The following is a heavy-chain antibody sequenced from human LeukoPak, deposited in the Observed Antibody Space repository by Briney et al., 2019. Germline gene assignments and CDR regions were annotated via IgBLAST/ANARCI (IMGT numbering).Heavy chain of an antibody. CDR2: IKSDGNEK. CDR1: GFSFRSYW. V-gene: IGHV3-7*01. CDR3: ALNMVRGQIFDY. Sequence: PGGSLRLSCAASGFSFRSYWMSWARQAPGKGLEWVADIKSDGNEKHYVDSAKGRFTISRDNTRNSLYLQMNSLRAEDTAVYYCALNMVRGQIFDYWGQGTLVTVSS. J-gene: IGHJ4*02. D-gene: IGHD3-10*01.